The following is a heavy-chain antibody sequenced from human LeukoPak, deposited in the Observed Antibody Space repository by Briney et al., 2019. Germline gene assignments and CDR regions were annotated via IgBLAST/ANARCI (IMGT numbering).Heavy chain of an antibody. CDR1: GFTFGDYA. D-gene: IGHD3-10*01. Sequence: PGGSLRLSCTASGFTFGDYAMSWVRQAPGKGLEWVGFIRSKAYGGTTEYAASVKGRFTISRDDSKSIAYLQMNSLKTEDTAVYYCTRDPLPDVLLWFGELLGGWFDPWGQGTLVTVSS. CDR2: IRSKAYGGTT. J-gene: IGHJ5*02. V-gene: IGHV3-49*04. CDR3: TRDPLPDVLLWFGELLGGWFDP.